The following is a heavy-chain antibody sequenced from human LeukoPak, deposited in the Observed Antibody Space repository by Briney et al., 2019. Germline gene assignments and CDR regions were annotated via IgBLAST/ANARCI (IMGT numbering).Heavy chain of an antibody. CDR1: GFTFSSYR. J-gene: IGHJ4*02. V-gene: IGHV3-48*01. Sequence: GGSLRLSCAASGFTFSSYRMNWVRQAPGKGLEWVSYISSSSSTIYYADSVKGRFTISRDNAKNSLYLQMNSLRAEDTAVYYCARENSGSYYQFDCWGQGTLVTVSS. D-gene: IGHD1-26*01. CDR2: ISSSSSTI. CDR3: ARENSGSYYQFDC.